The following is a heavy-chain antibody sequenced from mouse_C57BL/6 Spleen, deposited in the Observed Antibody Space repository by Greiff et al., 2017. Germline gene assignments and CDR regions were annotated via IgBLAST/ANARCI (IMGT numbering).Heavy chain of an antibody. CDR3: ARRGITTVLDY. Sequence: EVQLQQSGPVLVKPGASVKMSCKASGYTFTDYYMNWVKQSHGKSFEWIGVINPYNGGTSYNQKFKGKATLTVDKSSSTAYMELNSLTSEDSAVYYCARRGITTVLDYWGQGTTLTVSS. CDR2: INPYNGGT. J-gene: IGHJ2*01. CDR1: GYTFTDYY. D-gene: IGHD1-1*01. V-gene: IGHV1-19*01.